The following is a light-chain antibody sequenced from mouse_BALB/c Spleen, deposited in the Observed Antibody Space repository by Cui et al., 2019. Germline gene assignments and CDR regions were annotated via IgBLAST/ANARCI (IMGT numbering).Light chain of an antibody. CDR1: TDIDDD. Sequence: ETTVTQPPALLSMATGVKVTIRCITSTDIDDDMNCYQLRPVEPPKLIISEGNTLRPGVPSRFSSCCYGTDFVFTIENMLSEDVADYYCLQSNNLPLTFGAATKLELK. V-gene: IGKV17-121*01. J-gene: IGKJ5*01. CDR2: EGN. CDR3: LQSNNLPLT.